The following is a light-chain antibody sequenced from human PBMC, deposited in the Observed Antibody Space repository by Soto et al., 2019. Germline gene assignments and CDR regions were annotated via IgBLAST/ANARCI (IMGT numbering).Light chain of an antibody. Sequence: QSVLTQPASVSGSPGQSITISCTGTSSDVGACNFVSWHQQHPGKAPKLMIYNVYDRPSGISYRFSGSKSGNTASLTICGLQGEDEADYHCSAYTVSRTYVFGTGTKVTVL. CDR2: NVY. J-gene: IGLJ1*01. CDR3: SAYTVSRTYV. V-gene: IGLV2-14*03. CDR1: SSDVGACNF.